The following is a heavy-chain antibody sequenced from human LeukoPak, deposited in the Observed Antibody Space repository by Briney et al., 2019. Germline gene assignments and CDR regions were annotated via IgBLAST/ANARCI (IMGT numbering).Heavy chain of an antibody. D-gene: IGHD3-3*01. J-gene: IGHJ6*02. V-gene: IGHV4-59*12. CDR3: ARGPPKIRFLGGYYYYGMDV. CDR1: GGSISSYY. CDR2: IYYSGST. Sequence: SETLSLTCTVSGGSISSYYWSWIRQPPGKGLEWIGYIYYSGSTNYNPSLKSRVTISVDTSKNQFSLKLSSVTAADTAVYYCARGPPKIRFLGGYYYYGMDVWGQGTTVTVSS.